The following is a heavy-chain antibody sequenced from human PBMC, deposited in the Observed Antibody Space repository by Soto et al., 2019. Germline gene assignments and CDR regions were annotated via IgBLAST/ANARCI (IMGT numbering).Heavy chain of an antibody. J-gene: IGHJ4*02. D-gene: IGHD6-13*01. CDR1: GFTFSSYA. Sequence: GGSLRLSCAASGFTFSSYAMHWVRQAPGKGLEWVAVISYDGSNKYYADSVKGRFTISRDNSKNTLYLQMNSLRAEDTAVYYCARGPYTSQLIYYFDYWGQGTLVTVSS. CDR2: ISYDGSNK. V-gene: IGHV3-30-3*01. CDR3: ARGPYTSQLIYYFDY.